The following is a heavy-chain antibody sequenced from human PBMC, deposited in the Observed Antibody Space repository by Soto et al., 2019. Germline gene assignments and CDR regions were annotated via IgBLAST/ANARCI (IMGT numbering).Heavy chain of an antibody. Sequence: EVQLLESGGGLVQPGGSLRLSCAASGFTFSSYAMSWVRQAPGKGLEWVSAISGSGGSTYYADSVKGRFTISRDNSKNTLYLPMNSLRAEDTAVYYCAKDLALVVQAAMYFDYWGQGTLVTVSS. D-gene: IGHD2-2*01. V-gene: IGHV3-23*01. CDR2: ISGSGGST. CDR3: AKDLALVVQAAMYFDY. J-gene: IGHJ4*02. CDR1: GFTFSSYA.